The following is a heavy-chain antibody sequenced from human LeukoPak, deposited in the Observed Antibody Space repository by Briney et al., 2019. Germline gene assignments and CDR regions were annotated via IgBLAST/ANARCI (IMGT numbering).Heavy chain of an antibody. CDR2: IKHGGSDK. CDR1: GFTFSEYW. D-gene: IGHD1-26*01. CDR3: ARGSYPFEY. J-gene: IGHJ4*02. V-gene: IGHV3-7*01. Sequence: GGSLRLSCAPSGFTFSEYWMGWVRQAPGKGLEWVANIKHGGSDKYYVDSVKGRFTISRDDAKSSLYLQMNSLRAEDTAVYYCARGSYPFEYCGQGTLVTVSS.